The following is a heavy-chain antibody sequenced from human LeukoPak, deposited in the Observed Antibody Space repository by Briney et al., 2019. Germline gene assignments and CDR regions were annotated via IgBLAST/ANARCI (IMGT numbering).Heavy chain of an antibody. D-gene: IGHD3-10*01. CDR1: GFTFSSYA. J-gene: IGHJ3*02. CDR3: AKFGLAGSGRYHDAFDI. CDR2: ISSNGGST. Sequence: GGSLRLSCSASGFTFSSYAMHWVRQAPGKGLEYVSAISSNGGSTYYADSVKGRSTISRDNSKNTLYLQMNSLRAEDTAVYYCAKFGLAGSGRYHDAFDIWGQGTMVTVSS. V-gene: IGHV3-64*04.